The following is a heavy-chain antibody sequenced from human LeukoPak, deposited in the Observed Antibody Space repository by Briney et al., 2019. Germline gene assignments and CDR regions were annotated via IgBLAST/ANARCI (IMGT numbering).Heavy chain of an antibody. V-gene: IGHV1-69*06. CDR3: ARGVDSEARSYYYYYYMDV. Sequence: SVKVSCKASGGTFSSYAISWVRQAPGQGLEWMGGIIPIFGTANYAQKFQGRVAITADKSTSTAYMELSSLRSEDTAVYYCARGVDSEARSYYYYYYMDVWGKGTTVTVSS. D-gene: IGHD3-3*01. CDR1: GGTFSSYA. J-gene: IGHJ6*03. CDR2: IIPIFGTA.